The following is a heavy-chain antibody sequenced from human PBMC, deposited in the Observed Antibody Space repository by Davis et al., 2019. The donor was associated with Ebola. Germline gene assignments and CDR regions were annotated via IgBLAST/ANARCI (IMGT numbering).Heavy chain of an antibody. Sequence: MPSETLSLTCAVYGGSFSGYYWSWIRQPPGKGLEWIGEINHSGSTNYNPSLKSRVTISVDTSKNQFSLKLSFVTAADTAVYYCARDRVGEGFTMVRGYGMDVWGQGTTVTVSS. CDR2: INHSGST. CDR1: GGSFSGYY. J-gene: IGHJ6*02. D-gene: IGHD3-10*01. V-gene: IGHV4-34*01. CDR3: ARDRVGEGFTMVRGYGMDV.